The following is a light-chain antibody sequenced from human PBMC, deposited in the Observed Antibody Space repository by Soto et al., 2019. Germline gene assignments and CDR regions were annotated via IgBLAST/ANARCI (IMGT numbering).Light chain of an antibody. CDR3: CSYAASSTLI. J-gene: IGLJ1*01. CDR2: EGS. V-gene: IGLV2-23*01. Sequence: QSALTQPASVSGSPGQSITISCTGTSSDVGSYNLVSWYQQHPGKAPKLMIYEGSKRPSGLSNRFSGSKSGNTASLTISGLQAEDEADYYCCSYAASSTLIFGTGTKLTVL. CDR1: SSDVGSYNL.